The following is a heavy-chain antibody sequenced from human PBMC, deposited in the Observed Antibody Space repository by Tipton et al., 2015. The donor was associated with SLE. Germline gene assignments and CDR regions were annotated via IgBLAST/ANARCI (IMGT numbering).Heavy chain of an antibody. D-gene: IGHD2-8*01. V-gene: IGHV4-4*07. J-gene: IGHJ4*02. Sequence: TLSLTCTVSGDSLGNSHWTWFRQAAGKGLEWIGRIYNGGNTNYNPSLKSRLSMSVDTSKNQVSLKLNSVTAADTGVYYCARTNRGCFDYWGQGTLVTVSS. CDR1: GDSLGNSH. CDR2: IYNGGNT. CDR3: ARTNRGCFDY.